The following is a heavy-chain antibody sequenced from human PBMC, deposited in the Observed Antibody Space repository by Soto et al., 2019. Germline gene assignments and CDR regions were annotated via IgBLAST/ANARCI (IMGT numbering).Heavy chain of an antibody. J-gene: IGHJ6*02. CDR3: AREAGYCSSTSCLGYYYYGMDV. D-gene: IGHD2-2*01. CDR2: IIPIFGTA. V-gene: IGHV1-69*06. CDR1: GGTFSSYA. Sequence: ASVKVSCKASGGTFSSYAISWVRQAPGQGLEWMGGIIPIFGTANYAQKFQGRVTITADKSTSTAYMELSSLRSEDTAVYYCAREAGYCSSTSCLGYYYYGMDVWGQGTTVTVSS.